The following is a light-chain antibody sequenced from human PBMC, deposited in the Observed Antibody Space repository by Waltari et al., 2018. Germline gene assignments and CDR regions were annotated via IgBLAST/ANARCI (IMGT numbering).Light chain of an antibody. J-gene: IGLJ1*01. CDR1: KSDIGDYAF. CDR3: SSFSGSSTPYL. V-gene: IGLV2-14*03. Sequence: QSALTKPASVSGSPGQSITISCTGTKSDIGDYAFVSWYQQHPDRAPQLVIYDVTDRPSGVSSRFSGSKSGNTASLTISRLQAEDEADYYCSSFSGSSTPYLFGTGTRVTVL. CDR2: DVT.